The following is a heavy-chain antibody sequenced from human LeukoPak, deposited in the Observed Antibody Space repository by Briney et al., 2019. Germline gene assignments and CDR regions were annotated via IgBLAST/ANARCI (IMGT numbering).Heavy chain of an antibody. V-gene: IGHV1-18*01. CDR2: ISAYNGNT. J-gene: IGHJ5*02. Sequence: GSVKVSCKASGYTFTNYGIGWFRQAPGQGLEWMGWISAYNGNTDDAQKLQGRVTMATDTSTSTAYMELRSLRSDDTAVYFCARDVHRTTPYNWFDPWGQGTLVTVSS. D-gene: IGHD1-1*01. CDR3: ARDVHRTTPYNWFDP. CDR1: GYTFTNYG.